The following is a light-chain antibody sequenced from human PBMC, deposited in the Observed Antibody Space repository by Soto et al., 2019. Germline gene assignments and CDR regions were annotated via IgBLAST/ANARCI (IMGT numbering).Light chain of an antibody. Sequence: EIVLTQSPGTLSLSPGERATLSCRASQSVSSSYLAWYQQKPGQAPRLLIYGASSRATGIPDRFSGSGSGTDSTLTISRPEPEYLAVYYCQQYGSSPTFGKGTKVEIK. J-gene: IGKJ1*01. V-gene: IGKV3-20*01. CDR3: QQYGSSPT. CDR1: QSVSSSY. CDR2: GAS.